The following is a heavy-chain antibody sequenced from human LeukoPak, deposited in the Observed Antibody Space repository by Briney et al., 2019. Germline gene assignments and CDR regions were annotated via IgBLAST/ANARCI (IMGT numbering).Heavy chain of an antibody. D-gene: IGHD1-14*01. V-gene: IGHV3-53*01. CDR1: GFTVITND. CDR2: LYSDGNT. J-gene: IGHJ4*02. Sequence: GGSLRLSCAASGFTVITNDMTSVRQAPGKGLEWVSVLYSDGNTKYADSVQGRFTISRDNSKNTLYLEMNGLSPDDPAVYYCARGVEPLAANTLAYWGQGTLVTVSS. CDR3: ARGVEPLAANTLAY.